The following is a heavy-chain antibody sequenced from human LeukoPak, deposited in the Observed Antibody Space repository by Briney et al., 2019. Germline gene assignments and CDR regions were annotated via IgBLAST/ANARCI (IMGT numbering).Heavy chain of an antibody. Sequence: PGGSLRLSCAGSGFTFGGYGMHWFRQTPGKGREWVAVIAYDGSRAFYADSVQGRFTISRDNSKNTMSVQMDDLRAEDTAVYYCTRYNNDHFDYWGQGTLVTVSS. D-gene: IGHD1-14*01. CDR3: TRYNNDHFDY. V-gene: IGHV3-33*01. CDR1: GFTFGGYG. CDR2: IAYDGSRA. J-gene: IGHJ4*02.